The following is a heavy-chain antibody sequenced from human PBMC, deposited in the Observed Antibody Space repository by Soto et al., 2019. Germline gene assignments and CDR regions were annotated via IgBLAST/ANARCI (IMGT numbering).Heavy chain of an antibody. CDR3: VRVLYASESFDSEEAPYGMDV. J-gene: IGHJ6*02. CDR2: IWYDGSNE. D-gene: IGHD3-10*01. V-gene: IGHV3-33*01. CDR1: GFTFSSYD. Sequence: QVQLVESGGGVVHPGRSLRLSCAASGFTFSSYDMHWVRQAPGKGLEWVAVIWYDGSNEYYGDSVKGRFTISRDNSKNTLYLQMNSLRVEDTAVYYCVRVLYASESFDSEEAPYGMDVWGQGTTVTVSS.